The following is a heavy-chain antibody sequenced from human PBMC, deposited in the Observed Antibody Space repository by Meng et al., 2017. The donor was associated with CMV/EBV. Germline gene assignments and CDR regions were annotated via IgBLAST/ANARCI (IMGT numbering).Heavy chain of an antibody. CDR3: ARERGYSYDPYAFDI. CDR1: VGTFSSYA. CDR2: IIPILGTA. V-gene: IGHV1-69*05. D-gene: IGHD5-18*01. J-gene: IGHJ3*02. Sequence: SVKVSCKASVGTFSSYAISWVRQAPGQGLEWMGGIIPILGTANYAQKFQGRVTITTDESTSTAHMELSSLRSEDTAVYYCARERGYSYDPYAFDIWGQGTMVTVSS.